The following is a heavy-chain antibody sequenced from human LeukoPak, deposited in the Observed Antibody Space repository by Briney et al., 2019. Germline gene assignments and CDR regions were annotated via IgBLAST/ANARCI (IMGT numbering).Heavy chain of an antibody. D-gene: IGHD3-22*01. V-gene: IGHV1-3*01. CDR3: AREMSSGEKDY. Sequence: ASVKVSCKASGYTFTSYAMHWVRQAPGQRLEWMGWINAGNGNTKYSQKFQGRVTITRDTSACTAYMELSSLRSEDTAVYYCAREMSSGEKDYWGQGTLVTVSS. CDR2: INAGNGNT. CDR1: GYTFTSYA. J-gene: IGHJ4*02.